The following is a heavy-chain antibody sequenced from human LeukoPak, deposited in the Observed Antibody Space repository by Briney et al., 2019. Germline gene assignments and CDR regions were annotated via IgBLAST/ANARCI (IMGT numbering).Heavy chain of an antibody. V-gene: IGHV4-34*08. Sequence: PGGSLRLSCAASGFTFSSYSMNWVRQPPGKGLEWIGEINHSGSTNYNPSLKSRVTISVDTSKNQFSLKLSSVTAADTAVYYCAGRDGYSTRMYYFDYWGQGTLVTVSS. CDR2: INHSGST. D-gene: IGHD5-24*01. J-gene: IGHJ4*02. CDR3: AGRDGYSTRMYYFDY. CDR1: GFTFSSYS.